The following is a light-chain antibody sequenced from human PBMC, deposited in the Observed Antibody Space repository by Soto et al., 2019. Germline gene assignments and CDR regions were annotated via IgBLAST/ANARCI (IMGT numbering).Light chain of an antibody. CDR3: QHSYITPRYT. Sequence: DIQITQSPSSLSASVGDRVTITCRASQSISSHLNWYQHKPGRPPRLLIFASYILEGGVPSRFSGSGSDTYFTLTNDSLQPEDVATYYCQHSYITPRYTFGQGTKVEI. CDR1: QSISSH. V-gene: IGKV1-39*01. J-gene: IGKJ2*01. CDR2: ASY.